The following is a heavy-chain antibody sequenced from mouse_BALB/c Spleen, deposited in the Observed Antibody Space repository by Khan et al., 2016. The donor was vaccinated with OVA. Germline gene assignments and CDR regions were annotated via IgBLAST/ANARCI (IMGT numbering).Heavy chain of an antibody. CDR2: INPTSGYT. Sequence: QVRLQQSGAELAKPGASVKMSCKASGYTFTTYWMHWVKQRPGQGLEWIGYINPTSGYTDYNQKFKDKATLTADKSSSTAYMQLSSLTSDDSAVDYCARDRIDYWGQGTTLTVSS. V-gene: IGHV1-7*01. CDR1: GYTFTTYW. CDR3: ARDRIDY. J-gene: IGHJ2*01.